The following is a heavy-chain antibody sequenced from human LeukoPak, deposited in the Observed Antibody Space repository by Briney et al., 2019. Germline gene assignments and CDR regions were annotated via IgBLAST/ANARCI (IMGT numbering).Heavy chain of an antibody. J-gene: IGHJ3*01. CDR1: GYTFTGYY. V-gene: IGHV1-2*02. D-gene: IGHD2-2*01. CDR2: INPNSGGT. Sequence: ASVKVSCKASGYTFTGYYMHWVRQAPGQGLEWMGWINPNSGGTNYAQKFQGRVTMTRGTSISTAYMELSRLRSDDTAVYYCARDSPNKTRYCSSTSCYPTWGQGTMVTVSS. CDR3: ARDSPNKTRYCSSTSCYPT.